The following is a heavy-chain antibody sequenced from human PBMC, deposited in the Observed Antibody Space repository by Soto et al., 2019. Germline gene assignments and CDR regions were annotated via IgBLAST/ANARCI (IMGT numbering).Heavy chain of an antibody. CDR2: ISYDGANK. J-gene: IGHJ4*02. CDR3: ARDRVAKGNNYDYFDL. CDR1: KFTFSTFA. D-gene: IGHD5-12*01. V-gene: IGHV3-30-3*01. Sequence: QVQLVESGGGVVQPGRSLRLSCAASKFTFSTFAIHWVRQAPGKGLEWVAVISYDGANKYYSDSVKGRFTISRDNSKNTRYLQRNSLRAEDTAVYYCARDRVAKGNNYDYFDLWGQGTLVTVSS.